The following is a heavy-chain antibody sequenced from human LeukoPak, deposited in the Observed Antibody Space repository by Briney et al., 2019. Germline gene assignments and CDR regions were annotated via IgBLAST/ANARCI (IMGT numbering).Heavy chain of an antibody. CDR3: ARHGGAGRVLEWAYNWFDP. J-gene: IGHJ5*02. Sequence: SETLSLTCTVSGGSISSSSYYWGWIRQPPGKGLEWIGSIYYSGSTYYNPSLKSRVTISVDTSKNQFSLKLSSVTAADTAVYYCARHGGAGRVLEWAYNWFDPWGQGTLVTVSS. CDR2: IYYSGST. V-gene: IGHV4-39*01. D-gene: IGHD3-3*01. CDR1: GGSISSSSYY.